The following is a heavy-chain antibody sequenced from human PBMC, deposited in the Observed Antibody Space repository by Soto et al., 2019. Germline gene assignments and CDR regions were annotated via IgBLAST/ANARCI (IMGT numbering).Heavy chain of an antibody. D-gene: IGHD1-1*01. CDR3: ARHYPIRNNWNYFDH. J-gene: IGHJ4*02. CDR2: LFYSGGT. Sequence: XXTLSLAFTVSGGSISRCHWGWIRQPPGKGLECIGYLFYSGGTKYHPSLESRVTIPLDTSRNQFSLKVNSVTAADTALYYCARHYPIRNNWNYFDHWGQGALVTVSS. V-gene: IGHV4-59*08. CDR1: GGSISRCH.